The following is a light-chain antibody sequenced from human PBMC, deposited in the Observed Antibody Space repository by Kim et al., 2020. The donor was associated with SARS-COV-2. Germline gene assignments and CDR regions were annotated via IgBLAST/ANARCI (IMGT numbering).Light chain of an antibody. CDR2: KNT. J-gene: IGLJ3*02. CDR1: VLAKKY. V-gene: IGLV3-27*01. Sequence: VSPGRPARITCAGDVLAKKYARWFQQKPGQAPILVIYKNTERPSGIPERFSGSSSGTTVTLTISGAQVEDEADYYCYSAADNSWVFGGGTQLTVL. CDR3: YSAADNSWV.